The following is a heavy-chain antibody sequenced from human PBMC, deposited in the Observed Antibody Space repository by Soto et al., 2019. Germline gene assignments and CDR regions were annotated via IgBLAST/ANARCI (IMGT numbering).Heavy chain of an antibody. J-gene: IGHJ6*02. CDR1: AYTFSDYY. V-gene: IGHV1-2*02. CDR3: ARSRGGSYYGMDV. Sequence: ASVEVSCKASAYTFSDYYIYWVLQAPGQGLEWMGWINPNSGGTNYAQKFQGRVTLTGDTSISTAYMELTRLSSDDTAIYYCARSRGGSYYGMDVWGQGTTVTV. D-gene: IGHD1-26*01. CDR2: INPNSGGT.